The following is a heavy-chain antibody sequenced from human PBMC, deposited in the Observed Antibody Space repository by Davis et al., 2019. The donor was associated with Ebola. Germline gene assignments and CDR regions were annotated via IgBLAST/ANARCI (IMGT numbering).Heavy chain of an antibody. V-gene: IGHV5-51*01. D-gene: IGHD5-18*01. J-gene: IGHJ6*02. CDR1: GYSFTSYW. Sequence: GESLKISCKGSGYSFTSYWIGWVRQMPGKGLEWMGIIYPGDSDTRYSPSFQGQVTISADKSISTAYLQWSSLKASDTAMYYCARQGARDTAMVDRSDYYGMDVWGQGTTVTVSS. CDR2: IYPGDSDT. CDR3: ARQGARDTAMVDRSDYYGMDV.